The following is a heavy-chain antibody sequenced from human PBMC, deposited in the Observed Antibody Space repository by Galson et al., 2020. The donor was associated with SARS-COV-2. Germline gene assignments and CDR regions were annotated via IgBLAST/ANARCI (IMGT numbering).Heavy chain of an antibody. CDR2: ISYDGSNK. CDR3: AREGHYGDYEGTFQH. J-gene: IGHJ1*01. D-gene: IGHD4-17*01. Sequence: GGSLRLSCAASGFTFSSYAMHWVRQAPGKGLEWVAVISYDGSNKYYADSVKGRFTISRDNSKNTLYLQINSLRAEDTAVYYCAREGHYGDYEGTFQHWGQGTLVTVSS. CDR1: GFTFSSYA. V-gene: IGHV3-30*04.